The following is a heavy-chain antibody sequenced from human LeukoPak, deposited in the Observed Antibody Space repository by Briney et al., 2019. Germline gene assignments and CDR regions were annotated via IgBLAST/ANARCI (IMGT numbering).Heavy chain of an antibody. J-gene: IGHJ4*02. CDR1: GGSISSYY. V-gene: IGHV4-59*01. CDR2: IYYSGTT. D-gene: IGHD2-15*01. CDR3: ARRYCSGSSCYSGFDY. Sequence: SETLSLTCTVSGGSISSYYWSWIRQPPGKGLEWIGYIYYSGTTNYNPSPKSRVTFSVDTSKNQFSLKLSSVTAADTAVYYCARRYCSGSSCYSGFDYWGQGTLVTVSS.